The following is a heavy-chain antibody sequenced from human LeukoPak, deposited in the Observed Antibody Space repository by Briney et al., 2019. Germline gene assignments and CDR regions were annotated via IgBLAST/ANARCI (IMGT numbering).Heavy chain of an antibody. V-gene: IGHV3-23*01. CDR2: ISTTGGST. CDR1: GFSFNNYA. D-gene: IGHD4-23*01. CDR3: AKDWTTVLTPEGYYFDS. Sequence: GGSLRLSCAASGFSFNNYAMSWVRQAPGKGLEWVSAISTTGGSTYYADSVKGRFTVSRDNSKNTLSLQMDSLRVEDTALYYCAKDWTTVLTPEGYYFDSWGQGTLVTVSS. J-gene: IGHJ4*02.